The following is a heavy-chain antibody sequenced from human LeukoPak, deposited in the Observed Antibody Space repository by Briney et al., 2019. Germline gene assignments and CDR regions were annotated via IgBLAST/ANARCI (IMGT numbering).Heavy chain of an antibody. J-gene: IGHJ6*02. D-gene: IGHD6-19*01. CDR3: ARDFSYSSGWYSDYYYGMDV. CDR2: ISSSSSYI. Sequence: GGSLRLSCAASGFTFRSYSMNWVRQAPGKGLELVSSISSSSSYIYYADSVKGRFTISRDNAKTSLYLQMNSLRAEDTAVYYCARDFSYSSGWYSDYYYGMDVWGQGTTVTVSS. CDR1: GFTFRSYS. V-gene: IGHV3-21*01.